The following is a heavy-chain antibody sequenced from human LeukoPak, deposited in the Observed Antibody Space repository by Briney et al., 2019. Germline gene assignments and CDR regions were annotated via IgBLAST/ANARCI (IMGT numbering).Heavy chain of an antibody. Sequence: GRSLRLSCAPSAFTFTNFYMNWIRQPPGKGPEWISFISSSSSHTNYADYVKGRFTISRDNAKNLLLLQMNSLRAEDTAVYYCAREGVRGSEAIDAFDIWGQGTLVTVSS. CDR3: AREGVRGSEAIDAFDI. V-gene: IGHV3-11*05. CDR1: AFTFTNFY. J-gene: IGHJ3*02. D-gene: IGHD3-10*01. CDR2: ISSSSSHT.